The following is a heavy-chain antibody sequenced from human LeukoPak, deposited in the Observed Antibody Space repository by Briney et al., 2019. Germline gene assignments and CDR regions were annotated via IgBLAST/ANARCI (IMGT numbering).Heavy chain of an antibody. J-gene: IGHJ1*01. CDR1: GFTVSSNY. Sequence: GGSLRLSCAASGFTVSSNYMSWVRQAPGKGLGWGSVIYSGGSTYYADSVKGRFTISRDDSKNTLYLQMNSLRAEDTAVYYYARGRRWATVTTSGEGAEYFQHWGQGTLVTVSS. V-gene: IGHV3-53*01. CDR3: ARGRRWATVTTSGEGAEYFQH. CDR2: IYSGGST. D-gene: IGHD4-17*01.